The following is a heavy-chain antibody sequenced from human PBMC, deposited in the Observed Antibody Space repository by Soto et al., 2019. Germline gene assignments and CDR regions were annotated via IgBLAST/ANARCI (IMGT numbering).Heavy chain of an antibody. CDR1: GGTFSSYA. D-gene: IGHD2-2*01. CDR2: IIPISGTA. J-gene: IGHJ6*02. CDR3: ARSQGSSTSLEIYYYCYYGMDV. Sequence: QVQLVQSGAEVKKPGSSVKVSCKASGGTFSSYAISWVRQAPGQGLEWMGGIIPISGTANYAQKFQGRVTITADESTSPAYMELSSLSSEDTAVYYCARSQGSSTSLEIYYYCYYGMDVWGQGTTVTVSS. V-gene: IGHV1-69*01.